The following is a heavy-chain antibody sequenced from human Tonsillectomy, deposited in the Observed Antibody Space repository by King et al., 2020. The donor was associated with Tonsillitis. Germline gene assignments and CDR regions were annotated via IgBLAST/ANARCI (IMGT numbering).Heavy chain of an antibody. D-gene: IGHD3-22*01. J-gene: IGHJ3*02. CDR3: ARVSSDFYDSSGYHGFDI. V-gene: IGHV4-59*01. CDR2: IYYSGST. Sequence: QLQESGPGLVKPSETLSLTCTVSGGSINSYYWSWSRQPPGKGLEWIGYIYYSGSTNYNPSLKSRVTISVDTSKNQFSLRLSSVTAADTAVYYCARVSSDFYDSSGYHGFDIWGQGTMVTVSS. CDR1: GGSINSYY.